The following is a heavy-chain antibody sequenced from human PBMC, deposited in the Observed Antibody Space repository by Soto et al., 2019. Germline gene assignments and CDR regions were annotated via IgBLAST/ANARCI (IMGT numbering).Heavy chain of an antibody. CDR2: IYHSGST. V-gene: IGHV4-30-2*01. D-gene: IGHD6-13*01. J-gene: IGHJ4*02. CDR3: ARKSVGSSWYVDY. CDR1: GDSLNSAGYS. Sequence: QLQLQESGAGLVKPSQTLSLTCAVSGDSLNSAGYSWSWIRHPPRKGLERIRYIYHSGSTHYNPSLKSPVTMSLDRSKKQFSLRLNAVTAADTAVYYCARKSVGSSWYVDYWGKRIQVTVSS.